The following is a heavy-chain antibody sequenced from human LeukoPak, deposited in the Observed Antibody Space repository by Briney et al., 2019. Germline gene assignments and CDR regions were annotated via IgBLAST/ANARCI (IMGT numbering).Heavy chain of an antibody. J-gene: IGHJ6*02. CDR2: INTYSGNT. V-gene: IGHV1-18*01. CDR1: GYTFINYG. D-gene: IGHD2-15*01. CDR3: ARDAHCSGASCYYYYHGLDV. Sequence: ASVKVSCKASGYTFINYGISWVRQAPGQGLEWMGWINTYSGNTNYAQKFQGRVAMTTETSTTTVHMFLRSLTSDDTAVYYCARDAHCSGASCYYYYHGLDVWGQGTTVTVSS.